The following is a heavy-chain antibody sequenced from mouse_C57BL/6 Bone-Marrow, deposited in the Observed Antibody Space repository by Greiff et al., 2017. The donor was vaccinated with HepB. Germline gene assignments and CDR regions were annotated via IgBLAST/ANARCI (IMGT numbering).Heavy chain of an antibody. J-gene: IGHJ3*01. CDR3: ARAEYYGRFAY. V-gene: IGHV1-52*01. CDR2: IDPSDSET. CDR1: GYTFTSYW. Sequence: QVQLQQPGAELVRPGSSVKLSCKASGYTFTSYWIHWVKQRPIQGLEWIGNIDPSDSETHYNQKFKDKATLTVDKSSSTAYMQLSSLTSEDSAVYYCARAEYYGRFAYGGRGTLVTVSA. D-gene: IGHD2-1*01.